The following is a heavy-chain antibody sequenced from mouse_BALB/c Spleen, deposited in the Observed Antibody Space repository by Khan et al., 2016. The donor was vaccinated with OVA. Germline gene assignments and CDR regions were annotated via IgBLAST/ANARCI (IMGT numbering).Heavy chain of an antibody. D-gene: IGHD4-1*01. CDR1: GYTFTSYW. CDR2: IYPGNTAT. V-gene: IGHV1-5*01. J-gene: IGHJ3*01. CDR3: TRRNWDVAWFAY. Sequence: VQLKESGTVLARPGASVKMSCKASGYTFTSYWMHWVKQRPGQGLEWIGDIYPGNTATNYNQKFKGKANLTAVTSTSTAYMELSSLTNEDSAVYYCTRRNWDVAWFAYWGQGTLVTVSA.